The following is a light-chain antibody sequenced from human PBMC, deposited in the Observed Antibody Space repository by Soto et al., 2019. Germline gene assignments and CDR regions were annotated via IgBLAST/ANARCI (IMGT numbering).Light chain of an antibody. Sequence: EIVLTQSPGTLSLSPGERATLSCRASQSVSSSYLAWYQQKPGQAPRLLIYGASSTATGIPDRFSGSGSGTDFTLTISRLEPEVFAVYYCQQYGSSPNTFGQGTKREIK. V-gene: IGKV3-20*01. J-gene: IGKJ2*01. CDR1: QSVSSSY. CDR3: QQYGSSPNT. CDR2: GAS.